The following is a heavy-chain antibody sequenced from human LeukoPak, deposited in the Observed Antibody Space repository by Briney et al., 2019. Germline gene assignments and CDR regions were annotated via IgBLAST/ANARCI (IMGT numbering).Heavy chain of an antibody. CDR1: GFTFSSYE. Sequence: PGGSLRLSCAASGFTFSSYEMNWVRQAPGKGLEWVSYISTSDSTIYYADSVKGRFTISRDNAKNTVSLQMNSLRAEDTGVYYCARAPSEIGGYYPEYFRHWGQGTLVTVSS. D-gene: IGHD3-22*01. CDR2: ISTSDSTI. J-gene: IGHJ1*01. CDR3: ARAPSEIGGYYPEYFRH. V-gene: IGHV3-48*03.